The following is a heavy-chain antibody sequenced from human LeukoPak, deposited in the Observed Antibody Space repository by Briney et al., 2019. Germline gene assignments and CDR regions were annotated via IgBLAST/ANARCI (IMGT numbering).Heavy chain of an antibody. J-gene: IGHJ5*02. CDR2: IYQSGTT. V-gene: IGHV4-59*01. Sequence: SETLSLTRSVSGDSINNNFWTWIRQPPGKRLEWIGYIYQSGTTNYNPSLNSRVTMLIDATKNQISLKLSSVTAADTAVYYCVRVIRSWFDTWGQGTLVTVSS. CDR3: VRVIRSWFDT. CDR1: GDSINNNF.